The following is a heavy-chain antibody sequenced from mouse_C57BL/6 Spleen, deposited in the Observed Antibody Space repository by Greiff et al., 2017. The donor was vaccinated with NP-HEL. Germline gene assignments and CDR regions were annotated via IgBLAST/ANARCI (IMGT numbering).Heavy chain of an antibody. D-gene: IGHD2-5*01. Sequence: VQLQQSGPELVKPGASVKMSCKASGYTFTSYWITWVKQRPGQGLEWIGDIYPGSGSTNYNEKFKSKATLTVDTSSSTAYMQLSSLTSEDSAVYYCAREGLGAYYSNYPFDYWGQGTTLTVSS. J-gene: IGHJ2*01. CDR2: IYPGSGST. CDR1: GYTFTSYW. CDR3: AREGLGAYYSNYPFDY. V-gene: IGHV1-55*01.